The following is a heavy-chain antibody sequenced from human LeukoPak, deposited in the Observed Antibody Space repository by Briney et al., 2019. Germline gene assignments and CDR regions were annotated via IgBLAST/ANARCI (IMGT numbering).Heavy chain of an antibody. CDR3: MRHKRSILVDVFDI. Sequence: PSETLSLTCILSVLSLSTFYWGWLRQPPGKGLEWIGYIYYSGSTNYNPSLKSRVTISVDTSKNQFSLKLSSVTAADTAVYYCMRHKRSILVDVFDIWGQGTMVTVSS. CDR2: IYYSGST. J-gene: IGHJ3*02. D-gene: IGHD2-2*01. V-gene: IGHV4-59*08. CDR1: VLSLSTFY.